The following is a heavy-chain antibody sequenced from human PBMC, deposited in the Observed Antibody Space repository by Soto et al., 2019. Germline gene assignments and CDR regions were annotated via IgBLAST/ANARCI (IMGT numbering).Heavy chain of an antibody. CDR3: ARSLWRVVFYHHYSCIDV. CDR2: INHSGST. D-gene: IGHD2-15*01. Sequence: SETLSLTCAVYGGSFSGYYWSWIRQPPGKGLEWIGEINHSGSTNYNPSLKSRVTISVDTSKNQFSLKLSSVTAADTAVYYCARSLWRVVFYHHYSCIDVWCQGTTVTVS. J-gene: IGHJ6*02. CDR1: GGSFSGYY. V-gene: IGHV4-34*01.